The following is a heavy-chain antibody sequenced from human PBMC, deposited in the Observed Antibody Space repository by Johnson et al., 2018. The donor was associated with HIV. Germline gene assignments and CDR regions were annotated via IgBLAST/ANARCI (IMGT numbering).Heavy chain of an antibody. CDR2: IKQDGSEK. CDR3: AKDIPSSGHAFDI. V-gene: IGHV3-7*03. D-gene: IGHD6-19*01. CDR1: GFTFSSYW. J-gene: IGHJ3*02. Sequence: VQLVESGGGVVQPGRSLRLSCAASGFTFSSYWMSWVRQAPGKGLEWVANIKQDGSEKYYVDSVKGRFTISRDNAKNSLYLQMNSLRAEDTALYYCAKDIPSSGHAFDIWGQGTMVTVSS.